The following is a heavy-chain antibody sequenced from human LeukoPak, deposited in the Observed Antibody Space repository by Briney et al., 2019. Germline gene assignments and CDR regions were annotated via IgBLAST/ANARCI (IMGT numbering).Heavy chain of an antibody. V-gene: IGHV4-39*07. D-gene: IGHD3-22*01. CDR1: GRSISSSSYF. J-gene: IGHJ4*02. CDR2: IYYSGST. CDR3: AGGVYDSRSFDY. Sequence: SETLSLTCTVSGRSISSSSYFWGWSRQPPGKGLEWIGSIYYSGSTYDNPSLKSRVTITVDTSKNQFSLKLSSVTAADTAVYYCAGGVYDSRSFDYWGQGTLVTVSS.